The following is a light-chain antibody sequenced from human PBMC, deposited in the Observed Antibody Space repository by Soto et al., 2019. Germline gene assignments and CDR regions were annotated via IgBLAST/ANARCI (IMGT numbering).Light chain of an antibody. CDR3: CSFAGNYIYV. Sequence: QSVLTHPRSWSGSPCQAVTISCTGTSSDVGGYNYVSWYLQHPGKAPKVMIYDVSKRPSGVPDRFSGSKSGNTASLTISGLQSEDEADYYCCSFAGNYIYVFGTGTKVTVL. V-gene: IGLV2-11*01. J-gene: IGLJ1*01. CDR1: SSDVGGYNY. CDR2: DVS.